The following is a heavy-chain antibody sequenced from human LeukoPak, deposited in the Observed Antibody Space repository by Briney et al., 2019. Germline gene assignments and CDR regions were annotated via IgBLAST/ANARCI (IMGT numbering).Heavy chain of an antibody. D-gene: IGHD6-19*01. V-gene: IGHV4-59*01. CDR3: ARVVYRSDWDLDY. J-gene: IGHJ4*02. CDR1: SGSISSYY. Sequence: SETLSLTCTVSSGSISSYYWSWIRQPPGKGLEWIGYIYYSGNTNHNPSLKSRVTISVDKSKNQFSLKLSSVTAADTAVYYCARVVYRSDWDLDYWGQGTLVTVSS. CDR2: IYYSGNT.